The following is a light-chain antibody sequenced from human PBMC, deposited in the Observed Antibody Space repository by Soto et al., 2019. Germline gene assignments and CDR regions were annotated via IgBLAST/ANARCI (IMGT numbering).Light chain of an antibody. Sequence: EIVLTQSPGTLSLSPGERASLSCSAIQSVNTKYLAWYQQKPGQAPRLLISGVSSRATGIPDRFSGSGSGTDFILTISRVEPEDFAVYYCQQFGTSSLVTFGPGTKVDNK. J-gene: IGKJ3*01. V-gene: IGKV3-20*01. CDR2: GVS. CDR3: QQFGTSSLVT. CDR1: QSVNTKY.